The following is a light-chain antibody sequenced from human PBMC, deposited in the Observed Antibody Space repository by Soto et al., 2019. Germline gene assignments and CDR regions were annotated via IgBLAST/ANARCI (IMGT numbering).Light chain of an antibody. CDR3: ATWDDSLDGYV. CDR1: SSNIGSNT. CDR2: SHN. J-gene: IGLJ1*01. V-gene: IGLV1-44*01. Sequence: QSVLTQPPSASGTPGQRVTISCSGSSSNIGSNTVNWYQQLPGTAPKLLIYSHNQRPSGVPDRFSVSKSGTSASLAISGLQSEDEADYYCATWDDSLDGYVFGTGTKPTVL.